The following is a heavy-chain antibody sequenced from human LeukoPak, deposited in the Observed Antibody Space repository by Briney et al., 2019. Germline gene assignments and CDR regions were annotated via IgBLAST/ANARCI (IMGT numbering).Heavy chain of an antibody. D-gene: IGHD4-11*01. Sequence: GGSLRLSCAASGSTFSNYWMHWVRQGPGKGLVWVSRINGDGTSTIYADSVKARFTISRDNAKMSLYLQMKSLRDEDTAVYYCARYSSYLDNWGQGTLVTVSS. CDR3: ARYSSYLDN. J-gene: IGHJ4*02. CDR1: GSTFSNYW. CDR2: INGDGTST. V-gene: IGHV3-74*01.